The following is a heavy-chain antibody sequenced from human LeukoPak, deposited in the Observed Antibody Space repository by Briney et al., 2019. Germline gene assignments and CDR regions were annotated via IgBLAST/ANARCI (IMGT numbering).Heavy chain of an antibody. CDR1: GYTFTGYY. V-gene: IGHV1-2*02. Sequence: ASVKVSCKASGYTFTGYYMHWVRQAPEQRLEWMGWINPNSGGTNYAQKFQGRVTMTRDTSISTAYMELSRLRSDDSAVYYCARETDRWGDGYNKGGFDYWGQGTLVTVSS. D-gene: IGHD5-24*01. CDR3: ARETDRWGDGYNKGGFDY. J-gene: IGHJ4*02. CDR2: INPNSGGT.